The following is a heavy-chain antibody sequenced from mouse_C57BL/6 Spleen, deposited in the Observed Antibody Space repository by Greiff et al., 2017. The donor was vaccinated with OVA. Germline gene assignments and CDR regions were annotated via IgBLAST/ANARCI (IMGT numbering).Heavy chain of an antibody. CDR1: GYTFTDYN. CDR3: ARSYYYGSSPYAMDY. V-gene: IGHV1-22*01. Sequence: VQLQQSGPELVKPGASVKMSCKASGYTFTDYNMHWVKQSHGKSLEWIGYINPNNGGTSYNQKFKGKATLTVNKSSSTAYMELGSLTSEDSAVYYCARSYYYGSSPYAMDYWGQGTSVTVSS. J-gene: IGHJ4*01. CDR2: INPNNGGT. D-gene: IGHD1-1*01.